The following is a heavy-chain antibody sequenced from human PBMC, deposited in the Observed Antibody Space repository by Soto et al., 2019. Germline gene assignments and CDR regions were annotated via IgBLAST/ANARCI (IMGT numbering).Heavy chain of an antibody. V-gene: IGHV1-3*01. CDR1: GYSFTNYD. J-gene: IGHJ6*02. Sequence: ASVKVSCKTSGYSFTNYDIHWVRQAAGQWHEWMGWINAGNGNTKYSQKFQGRVTITRDTSASTAYMELSSLRSEDTAVYYCARDRQLANYYYYGMDVWGQGTTVTVSS. D-gene: IGHD6-6*01. CDR3: ARDRQLANYYYYGMDV. CDR2: INAGNGNT.